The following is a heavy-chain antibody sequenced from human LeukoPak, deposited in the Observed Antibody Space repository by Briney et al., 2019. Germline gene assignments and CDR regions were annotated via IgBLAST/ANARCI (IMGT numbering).Heavy chain of an antibody. CDR1: GFSFSRYW. CDR2: IKQDESEQ. J-gene: IGHJ6*03. CDR3: ATETPERKNDFWTDYYYYYYMDV. V-gene: IGHV3-7*01. D-gene: IGHD3/OR15-3a*01. Sequence: GGSLRLSCTASGFSFSRYWMSWVRQAPGKGLEWVANIKQDESEQYYAASVTGRFTISKDNAKTSLYLQMNSLRAEYAAVYYCATETPERKNDFWTDYYYYYYMDVWGTGTTVTVSS.